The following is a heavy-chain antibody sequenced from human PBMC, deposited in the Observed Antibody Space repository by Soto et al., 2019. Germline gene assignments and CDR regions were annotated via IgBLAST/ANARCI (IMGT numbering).Heavy chain of an antibody. CDR2: TNSDGTDS. CDR3: AKSLYYYDSSPLDH. J-gene: IGHJ4*02. V-gene: IGHV3-43D*04. D-gene: IGHD3-22*01. Sequence: XESLRLSCAAAGFDFGDYAVHWVRQVPGKGLEWVSLTNSDGTDSYYMDSVKGRFTISRDNAKSTLYLQMDRLRPEDTALYFCAKSLYYYDSSPLDHWGQGTLVTVSS. CDR1: GFDFGDYA.